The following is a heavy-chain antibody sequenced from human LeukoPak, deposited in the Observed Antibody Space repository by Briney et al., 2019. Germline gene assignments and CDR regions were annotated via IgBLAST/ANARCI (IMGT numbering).Heavy chain of an antibody. J-gene: IGHJ4*02. CDR1: GGSFSGYY. V-gene: IGHV4-34*01. CDR3: ARGTTVTTRRLFDY. Sequence: PSETLSLTCAVYGGSFSGYYWSWIRQPPGKGLEWIGEINHSGSTNYNPSLKSRVTISVDTSKNQFSLKLSSVTAADTAVYYCARGTTVTTRRLFDYWGQGTLVTVSS. CDR2: INHSGST. D-gene: IGHD4-17*01.